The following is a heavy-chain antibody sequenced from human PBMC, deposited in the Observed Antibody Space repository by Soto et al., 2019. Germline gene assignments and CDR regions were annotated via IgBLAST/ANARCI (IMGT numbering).Heavy chain of an antibody. CDR2: ISGGGNTI. CDR3: ARRRDYMDV. CDR1: GFTFNNYA. Sequence: GGSLRLSCAASGFTFNNYAMTWVRQDPGKGLEWVSAISGGGNTISYADSVKGRFTVSRDNAKNTLYLQMNSLRAEDTAVYYCARRRDYMDVWGKGTTVTVSS. J-gene: IGHJ6*03. V-gene: IGHV3-23*01.